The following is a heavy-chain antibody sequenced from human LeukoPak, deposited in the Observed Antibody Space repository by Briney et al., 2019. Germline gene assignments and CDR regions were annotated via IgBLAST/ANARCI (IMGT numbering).Heavy chain of an antibody. Sequence: GGSLRLSCAASGFTFSDYYMSWIRQAPEKGLEWVSYISSSSSYTNYADSVKGRFTISRDNAKNSLYLQMNSLRAEDTAVYYCARQAGIAAAPDYWGQGTLVTVSS. V-gene: IGHV3-11*03. CDR3: ARQAGIAAAPDY. CDR1: GFTFSDYY. D-gene: IGHD6-13*01. J-gene: IGHJ4*02. CDR2: ISSSSSYT.